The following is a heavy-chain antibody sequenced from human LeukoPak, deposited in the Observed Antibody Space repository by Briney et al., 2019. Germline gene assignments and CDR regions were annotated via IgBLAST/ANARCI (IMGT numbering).Heavy chain of an antibody. V-gene: IGHV4-30-4*01. Sequence: SETLSLTCTVSGGSISSYYWSWIRQPPGKGLEWIGYIYYSGSTYYNPSLKSRVTISVDTSKNQFSLKLSSVTAADTAVYYCAREIFGVVKASYYYYMDVWGKGTTVTVSS. CDR1: GGSISSYY. J-gene: IGHJ6*03. CDR2: IYYSGST. CDR3: AREIFGVVKASYYYYMDV. D-gene: IGHD3-3*01.